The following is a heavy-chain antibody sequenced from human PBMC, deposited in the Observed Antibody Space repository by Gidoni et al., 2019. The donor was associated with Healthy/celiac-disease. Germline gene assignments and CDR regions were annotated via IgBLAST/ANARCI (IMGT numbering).Heavy chain of an antibody. CDR2: IWYDESNK. CDR3: ARDGHRDYGMDV. D-gene: IGHD3-10*01. J-gene: IGHJ6*02. Sequence: QVPLVESGGGVVQPGRSLRLSCAASGFTFSSYGMHWVRQAPGKGLEWVEVIWYDESNKYYADSVKGRFTISRDNSKNTLYLQMNSLRAEDTAVYYCARDGHRDYGMDVWGQGTTVTVSS. V-gene: IGHV3-33*01. CDR1: GFTFSSYG.